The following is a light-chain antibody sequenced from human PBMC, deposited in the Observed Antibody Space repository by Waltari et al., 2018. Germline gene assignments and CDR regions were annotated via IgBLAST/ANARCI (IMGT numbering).Light chain of an antibody. CDR3: YSAADNNWV. CDR1: LRIKTY. CDR2: KDN. V-gene: IGLV3-27*01. Sequence: SYELTQPSSVSVSPGQTARITCSGHLRIKTYTRWLQQKPGQTPVLVIYKDNERPSGIPERFSGSSSGTTVTLTIAGAQVEDEADYYCYSAADNNWVFGGGTKLTVL. J-gene: IGLJ3*02.